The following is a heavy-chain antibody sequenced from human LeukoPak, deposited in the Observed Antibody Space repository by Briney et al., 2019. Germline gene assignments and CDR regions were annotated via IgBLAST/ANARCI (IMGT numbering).Heavy chain of an antibody. J-gene: IGHJ3*02. V-gene: IGHV4-39*01. Sequence: LETLSLTCTVSGGSISSSSYYWGWIRQPPGKGLEWIGSIYYSGSTYYNPSLKSRVTISVDTSKNQFSLKLSSVTAADTAVYYCARLLGCSSTSCFDISAFDIWGQGTMVTVSS. CDR3: ARLLGCSSTSCFDISAFDI. CDR2: IYYSGST. D-gene: IGHD2-2*01. CDR1: GGSISSSSYY.